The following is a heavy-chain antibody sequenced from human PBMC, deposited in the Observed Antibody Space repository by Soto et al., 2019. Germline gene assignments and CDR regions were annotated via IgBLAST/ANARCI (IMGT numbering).Heavy chain of an antibody. CDR1: GYTFTSYY. D-gene: IGHD2-2*01. J-gene: IGHJ6*03. V-gene: IGHV1-46*01. CDR3: ARGRGDIVVVPAAHHYYCHYFMDF. Sequence: ASVKVSCKASGYTFTSYYMHWVRQAPGQGLEWMGIINPSGGSTSYAQKFQGRVTMTRDTSTSTVYMELSSLRSEDTAVYYCARGRGDIVVVPAAHHYYCHYFMDFRGKGSSVIVSS. CDR2: INPSGGST.